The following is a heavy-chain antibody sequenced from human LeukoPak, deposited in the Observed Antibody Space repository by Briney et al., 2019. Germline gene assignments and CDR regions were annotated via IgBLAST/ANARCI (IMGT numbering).Heavy chain of an antibody. V-gene: IGHV4-39*07. CDR3: ARLWYDFWSGYEYYYYYMDV. CDR1: GGSISSSSYY. Sequence: PSETLSLTCTVSGGSISSSSYYWGWIRQPPGKGLEWIGEINHSGSTNYNPSLKSRVTISVDTSKNQFSLKLSSVTAADTAVYYCARLWYDFWSGYEYYYYYMDVWGKGTTVTVSS. J-gene: IGHJ6*03. CDR2: INHSGST. D-gene: IGHD3-3*01.